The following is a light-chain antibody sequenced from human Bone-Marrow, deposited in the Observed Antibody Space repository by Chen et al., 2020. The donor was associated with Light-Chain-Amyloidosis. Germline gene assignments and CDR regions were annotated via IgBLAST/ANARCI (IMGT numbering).Light chain of an antibody. CDR2: DAS. J-gene: IGKJ2*01. V-gene: IGKV3-11*01. CDR3: QQRSNWPPYT. CDR1: QSVSSY. Sequence: EIVLTQSPATLSLSPGERATLSCRDSQSVSSYLAWYQQKPGQAPRRLIYDASNRATGIPARFSGSGSGTDFTLTISSLEPEDFAVYYCQQRSNWPPYTFGQGTKLEIK.